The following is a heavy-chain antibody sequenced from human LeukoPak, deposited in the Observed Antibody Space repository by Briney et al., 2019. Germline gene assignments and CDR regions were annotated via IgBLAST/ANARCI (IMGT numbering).Heavy chain of an antibody. CDR3: ARGYSGSYYVAFDI. CDR1: GFTFSSYG. D-gene: IGHD1-26*01. CDR2: ISSSSSYI. Sequence: GRSLRLSCAASGFTFSSYGMHWVRQAPGKGLEWVSSISSSSSYIYYADSVKGRFTISRDNAKNSLYLQMNSLRAEDTAVYYCARGYSGSYYVAFDIWGQGTMVTVSS. V-gene: IGHV3-21*01. J-gene: IGHJ3*02.